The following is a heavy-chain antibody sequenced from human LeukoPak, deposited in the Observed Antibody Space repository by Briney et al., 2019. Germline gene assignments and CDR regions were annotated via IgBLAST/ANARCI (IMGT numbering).Heavy chain of an antibody. J-gene: IGHJ4*02. CDR1: GGSISSGDYY. CDR3: ARQAYCSGTSCYPFDY. CDR2: IHYSRST. Sequence: SSETLSLTCTVSGGSISSGDYYWSWIRQPPGKGLEWIGYIHYSRSTSYNPSLKSRVTISVDTSKNQFSLKLDSVTAADTAVYYCARQAYCSGTSCYPFDYWGQGTLVTVSS. D-gene: IGHD2-2*01. V-gene: IGHV4-61*08.